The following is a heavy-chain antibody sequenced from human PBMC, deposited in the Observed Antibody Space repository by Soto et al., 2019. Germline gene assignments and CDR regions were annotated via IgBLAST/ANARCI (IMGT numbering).Heavy chain of an antibody. Sequence: PSETLSLTCAVYGGSFSGYYWSWIRQPPGKGLEWIGEINHSGSTNYNPSLKSRVTISADKSISTAYLQWSSLKASDTAMYYCARHRWYYGSGIHYYYGMDVWGQGTTVTVSS. CDR1: GGSFSGYY. V-gene: IGHV4-34*01. CDR3: ARHRWYYGSGIHYYYGMDV. D-gene: IGHD3-10*01. CDR2: INHSGST. J-gene: IGHJ6*02.